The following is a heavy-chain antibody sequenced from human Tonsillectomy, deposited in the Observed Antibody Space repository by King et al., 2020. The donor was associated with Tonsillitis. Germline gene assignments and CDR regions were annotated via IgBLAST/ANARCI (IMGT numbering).Heavy chain of an antibody. D-gene: IGHD6-13*01. Sequence: VQLVESGGGLVQPGGSLRLSCAASGFTFSSYAMSWVRQAPGQGLDWVSASSGSCRTTYYADSVEGRFTISRDNSKNTLYVQMNSLRAEDTAVYYCAKDFTVYSSSWSVPFDYGGHGTLATVSS. CDR1: GFTFSSYA. V-gene: IGHV3-23*04. J-gene: IGHJ4*01. CDR3: AKDFTVYSSSWSVPFDY. CDR2: SSGSCRTT.